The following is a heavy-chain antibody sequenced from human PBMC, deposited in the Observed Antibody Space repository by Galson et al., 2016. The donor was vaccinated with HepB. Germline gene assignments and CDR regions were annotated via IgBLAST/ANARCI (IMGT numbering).Heavy chain of an antibody. CDR2: INPSDSYA. CDR3: ATLEWLHDY. D-gene: IGHD3-3*01. V-gene: IGHV5-10-1*01. J-gene: IGHJ4*02. CDR1: GYSFTDYW. Sequence: QSGAEVKKPGESLRIFCKGSGYSFTDYWINWVRQMPGKGLEWMGRINPSDSYANYSPSFQGHVTISADKSISTAYLQWRSLKASDTAMYYCATLEWLHDYWGQGTLVTVSS.